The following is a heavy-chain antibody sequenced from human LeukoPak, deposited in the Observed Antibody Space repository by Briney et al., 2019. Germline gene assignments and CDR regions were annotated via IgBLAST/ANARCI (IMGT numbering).Heavy chain of an antibody. CDR3: ARGGDGITIFGVIIASLHYYYGMDV. Sequence: PGGSLRLSCAASGFTSSNYNMNWVRQAPGKGLEWVSSISSSSSYRYYADSVKGRFTISRDNAKNSQYLHMNSLRAEDTAVYYCARGGDGITIFGVIIASLHYYYGMDVWGQGTTVTVSS. D-gene: IGHD3-3*01. V-gene: IGHV3-21*01. CDR1: GFTSSNYN. J-gene: IGHJ6*02. CDR2: ISSSSSYR.